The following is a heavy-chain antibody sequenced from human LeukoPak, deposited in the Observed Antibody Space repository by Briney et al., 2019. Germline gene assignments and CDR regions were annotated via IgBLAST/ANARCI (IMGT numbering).Heavy chain of an antibody. J-gene: IGHJ5*02. D-gene: IGHD3-10*01. CDR2: IYYSGST. CDR1: GGSISSSSYY. V-gene: IGHV4-39*02. Sequence: SETPSLTCTVSGGSISSSSYYWGWIRQPPGKGLEWIGSIYYSGSTYYNPSLKSRVTISVDTSKNQFSLKLSSVTAADTAVYYCARDAGLSKEGWFDPWGQGTLVTVSS. CDR3: ARDAGLSKEGWFDP.